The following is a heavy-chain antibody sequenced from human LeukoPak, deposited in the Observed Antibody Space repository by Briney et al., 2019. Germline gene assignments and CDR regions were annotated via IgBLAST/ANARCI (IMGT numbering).Heavy chain of an antibody. J-gene: IGHJ4*02. D-gene: IGHD6-19*01. V-gene: IGHV1-18*04. CDR1: GYTFTSYG. CDR3: AKSYREKGSGWYLTDY. Sequence: ASVKVSCKASGYTFTSYGISWVRQAPGQGLEWMGWISAYNGNTNYAQTLQGRVTMTTDTSTRTAYIELRSLRSDETAVYYGAKSYREKGSGWYLTDYGGGGPLATASS. CDR2: ISAYNGNT.